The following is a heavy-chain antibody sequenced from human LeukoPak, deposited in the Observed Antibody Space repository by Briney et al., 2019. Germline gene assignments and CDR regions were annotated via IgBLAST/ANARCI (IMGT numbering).Heavy chain of an antibody. Sequence: SETLSLTCTVSGGSMTNNTFYWGWIRQPPEQGLEWIGSIYHTGPTYYNPSLKSRVTIPVDTSKNQFSLRLSSVTAADTAVYYCARVLIWFGQLQNWFDPWGPGTLVTVSS. V-gene: IGHV4-39*07. CDR2: IYHTGPT. J-gene: IGHJ5*02. CDR3: ARVLIWFGQLQNWFDP. D-gene: IGHD3-10*01. CDR1: GGSMTNNTFY.